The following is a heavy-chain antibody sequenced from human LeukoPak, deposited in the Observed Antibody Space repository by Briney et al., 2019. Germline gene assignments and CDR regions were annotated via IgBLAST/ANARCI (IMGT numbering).Heavy chain of an antibody. D-gene: IGHD3-10*01. CDR3: ARDRGLWFGGEYYFDY. Sequence: PGGSLRLSCAASGFTFSDYWMTWVRQAPGKGLEWVANIKPDGGEKYYVDSVRGRFTISRDNAKNSLYLQMNSLRVEDTAVYYCARDRGLWFGGEYYFDYWGQGTLVTVSS. J-gene: IGHJ4*02. V-gene: IGHV3-7*01. CDR1: GFTFSDYW. CDR2: IKPDGGEK.